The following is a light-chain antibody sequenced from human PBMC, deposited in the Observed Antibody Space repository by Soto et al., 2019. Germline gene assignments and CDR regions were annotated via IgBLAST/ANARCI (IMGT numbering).Light chain of an antibody. CDR3: QQYNNWPLT. CDR1: QSVSSN. CDR2: GAS. V-gene: IGKV3-15*01. J-gene: IGKJ4*01. Sequence: EIVTTQSPATLSVSPGERATLSCRASQSVSSNLAWYQQKPGQAPRLLIYGASTRATGTPARFSGSGSGTEFALTISNLQSEDFAVYYCQQYNNWPLTFGGGTKVDIK.